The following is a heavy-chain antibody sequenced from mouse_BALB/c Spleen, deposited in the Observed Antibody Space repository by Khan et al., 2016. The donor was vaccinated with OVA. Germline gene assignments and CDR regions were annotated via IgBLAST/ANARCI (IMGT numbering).Heavy chain of an antibody. Sequence: EVELVESGPGLVKPSQSLSLTCTVTGFSITSDYAWNWIRQFPGNKLKWLGYISYSGNTKYNPSLKSRISVTRDTSKNQFFLQLNSVTTEDTATYYCARVYGGDFDYWGQGTTLTVSS. J-gene: IGHJ2*01. CDR1: GFSITSDYA. CDR2: ISYSGNT. D-gene: IGHD2-10*02. V-gene: IGHV3-2*02. CDR3: ARVYGGDFDY.